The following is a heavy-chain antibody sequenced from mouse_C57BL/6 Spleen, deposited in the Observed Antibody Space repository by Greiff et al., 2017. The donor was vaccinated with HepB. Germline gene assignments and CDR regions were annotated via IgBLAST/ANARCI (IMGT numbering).Heavy chain of an antibody. CDR2: INPYNGGT. CDR3: ARSEGRDFDY. Sequence: VQLQQSGPVLVKPGASVKMSCKASGYTFTDYYMNWVKQSHGKSLEWIGVINPYNGGTSYNQKFKGKATLTVDKSSSTAYMELNSLTSEDSAVYYCARSEGRDFDYWGQGTTLTVSS. J-gene: IGHJ2*01. CDR1: GYTFTDYY. V-gene: IGHV1-19*01.